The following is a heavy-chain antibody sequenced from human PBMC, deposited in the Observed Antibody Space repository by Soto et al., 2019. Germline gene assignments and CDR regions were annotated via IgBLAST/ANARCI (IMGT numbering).Heavy chain of an antibody. D-gene: IGHD1-26*01. CDR3: TREGAAHDY. Sequence: EVQLVESGGGLVQPGGSLKLSCAASGFTFSGSTMHWVRQPSGKGLEWVGRIRTKANSYAAAYAASMQGRFTISRDDSKNTAYLQMDSLKTEDTAVYYCTREGAAHDYWGQGTLVTVSS. J-gene: IGHJ4*02. CDR1: GFTFSGST. CDR2: IRTKANSYAA. V-gene: IGHV3-73*02.